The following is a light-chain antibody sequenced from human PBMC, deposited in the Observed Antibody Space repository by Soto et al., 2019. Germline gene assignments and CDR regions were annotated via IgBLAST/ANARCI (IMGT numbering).Light chain of an antibody. J-gene: IGLJ2*01. Sequence: QSVLTQPPSASGTPGQRVTISCSGSRSNIGSNLVNWYQQLPGTAPKLLMYNNNQRPSGVPDRFSGSKSGTSASLAISGLQSEDEADYYCSSYGGFNNVLFGGGTKLTVL. V-gene: IGLV1-44*01. CDR3: SSYGGFNNVL. CDR2: NNN. CDR1: RSNIGSNL.